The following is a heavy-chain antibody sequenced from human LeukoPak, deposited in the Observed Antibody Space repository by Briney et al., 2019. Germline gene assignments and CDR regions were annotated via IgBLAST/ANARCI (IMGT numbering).Heavy chain of an antibody. CDR3: ARDLPSES. CDR1: GYTFTNYA. D-gene: IGHD1-26*01. V-gene: IGHV1-3*01. CDR2: INAANGNT. Sequence: ASVKVSCKASGYTFTNYAMHWVRQSPGQRREGMGWINAANGNTKYSQKFQGRVTITRDTSASIAYLELSSLRSEDTAVYFCARDLPSESWGQGTLVTVSS. J-gene: IGHJ5*02.